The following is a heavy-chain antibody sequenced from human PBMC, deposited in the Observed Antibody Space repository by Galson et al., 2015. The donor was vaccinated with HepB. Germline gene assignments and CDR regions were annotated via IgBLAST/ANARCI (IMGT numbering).Heavy chain of an antibody. D-gene: IGHD4-11*01. CDR1: GFTFSSYG. V-gene: IGHV3-30*18. CDR3: AKDVLTTVTYYYYYGMDV. CDR2: ISYDGSNK. Sequence: SLRLSCAASGFTFSSYGMHWVRQAPGKGLEWVAVISYDGSNKYYADSVKGRFTISRDNSKNTLYLQMNSLRAEDTAVYYCAKDVLTTVTYYYYYGMDVWGQGTTVTVSS. J-gene: IGHJ6*02.